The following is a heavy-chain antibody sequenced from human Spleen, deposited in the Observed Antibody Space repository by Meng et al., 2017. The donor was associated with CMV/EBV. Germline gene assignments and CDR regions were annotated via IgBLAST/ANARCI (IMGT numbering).Heavy chain of an antibody. CDR3: AGRYCSSTSCYGGWFDP. Sequence: QVQLQQWGAGLLKPSETLSLTCAVYGGSFSGYYWSWIRQPPGKGLEWIGEINHSGSTNYNPSLKSRVTISVDTSKNQFSLKLSSVTAADTAVYYCAGRYCSSTSCYGGWFDPWGQGTLVTVSS. V-gene: IGHV4-34*01. CDR2: INHSGST. D-gene: IGHD2-2*01. CDR1: GGSFSGYY. J-gene: IGHJ5*02.